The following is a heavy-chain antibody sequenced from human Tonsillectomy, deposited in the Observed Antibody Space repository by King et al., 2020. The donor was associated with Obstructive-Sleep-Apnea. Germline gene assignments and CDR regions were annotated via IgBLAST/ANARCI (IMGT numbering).Heavy chain of an antibody. V-gene: IGHV5-51*01. CDR2: IYPGDSHT. J-gene: IGHJ4*02. Sequence: QLVQSGAEVKKPGESLKISCRGSGYSFTRYWIGWVRQMPGKGLEWMGIIYPGDSHTRYSTSFQAQVTVSADKSTSTAYLQWSSLKASDTAMYYCARGELRSLDFDSWGQGNIVTVSS. CDR3: ARGELRSLDFDS. D-gene: IGHD1-26*01. CDR1: GYSFTRYW.